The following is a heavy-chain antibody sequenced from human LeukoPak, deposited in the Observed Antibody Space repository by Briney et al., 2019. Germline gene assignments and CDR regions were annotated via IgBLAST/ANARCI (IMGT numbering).Heavy chain of an antibody. CDR1: GITLSNYG. V-gene: IGHV3-23*01. CDR2: ISDSGGRT. J-gene: IGHJ4*02. CDR3: AKRGVVIRVILVGFHKEAYYFDS. Sequence: GGSLRLSCAVSGITLSNYGMSWVRQAPGKGLEWVAGISDSGGRTNYADSVKGRFTISRDNPKNTLYLQMNSLRVEDTAVYFCAKRGVVIRVILVGFHKEAYYFDSWGQGALATVSS. D-gene: IGHD3-22*01.